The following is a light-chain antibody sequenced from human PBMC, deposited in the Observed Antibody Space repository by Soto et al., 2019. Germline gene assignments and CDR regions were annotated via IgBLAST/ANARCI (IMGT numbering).Light chain of an antibody. CDR2: YDF. CDR3: QVWDSSSDHVV. J-gene: IGLJ2*01. Sequence: SYELTQPPSVSVAPGKTARITCGGNNIGSKSVHWYQQKAGQAPVLVIFYDFDRPSGIAERFSGSNSGNTATLTISRVEAGDEADYYCQVWDSSSDHVVFGGGTKLTVL. V-gene: IGLV3-21*04. CDR1: NIGSKS.